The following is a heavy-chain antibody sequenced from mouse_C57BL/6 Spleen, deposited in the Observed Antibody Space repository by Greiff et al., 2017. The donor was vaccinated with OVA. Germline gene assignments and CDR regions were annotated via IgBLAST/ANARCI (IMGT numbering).Heavy chain of an antibody. CDR1: GYTFTSYW. Sequence: VQLQQSGAELVMPGASVKLSCKASGYTFTSYWMHWVKQRPGQGLEWIGEIDPSDSYTNYNQKFKGKSTLTVDKTSSTAYMQLSSLTSEEAAVYYCARGRAPYAIDYWGQGTSVTVSS. CDR3: ARGRAPYAIDY. J-gene: IGHJ4*01. V-gene: IGHV1-69*01. CDR2: IDPSDSYT.